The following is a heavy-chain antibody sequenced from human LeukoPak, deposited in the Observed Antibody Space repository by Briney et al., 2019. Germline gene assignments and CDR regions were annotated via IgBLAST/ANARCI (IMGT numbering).Heavy chain of an antibody. CDR2: ISSNGGST. J-gene: IGHJ6*04. CDR3: ARDGGYCSSTSCYEEYYYGMDV. D-gene: IGHD2-2*01. V-gene: IGHV3-64*02. Sequence: GGSLRLSCAASGFTFSSYAMHWVRQAPGKGLEYVSAISSNGGSTYYADSVKGRFTISRDNSKNTLYLQMGSLRAEDMAVYYCARDGGYCSSTSCYEEYYYGMDVWGKGTTVTVSS. CDR1: GFTFSSYA.